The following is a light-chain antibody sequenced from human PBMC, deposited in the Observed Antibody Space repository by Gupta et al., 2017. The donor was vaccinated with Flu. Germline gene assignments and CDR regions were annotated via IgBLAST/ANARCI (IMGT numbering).Light chain of an antibody. CDR3: QHRFDWPRLT. J-gene: IGKJ4*01. CDR1: QSVGTH. Sequence: EILLAQSPVTLSSSPGERVTLSCRASQSVGTHLAWYQQKPGQAPRLPIYGASHRVAGIPARFSGSGSDTDFSLTISSLEPDDFAVYYCQHRFDWPRLTFGGGTRVEIK. V-gene: IGKV3-11*01. CDR2: GAS.